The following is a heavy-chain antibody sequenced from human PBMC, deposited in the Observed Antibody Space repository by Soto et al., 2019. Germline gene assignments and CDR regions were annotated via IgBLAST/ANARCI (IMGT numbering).Heavy chain of an antibody. Sequence: SDTLSLTCAVSGGSISSYYAGWFRPPPGTGLEWIGYIFYNGSTTYHPSLKSRVTISVDTTKNKFSVNLTSVTAADTAVYYCARLGGYYQAFCQWGQETLVTLSS. D-gene: IGHD3-22*01. CDR1: GGSISSYY. J-gene: IGHJ4*02. CDR3: ARLGGYYQAFCQ. CDR2: IFYNGST. V-gene: IGHV4-59*08.